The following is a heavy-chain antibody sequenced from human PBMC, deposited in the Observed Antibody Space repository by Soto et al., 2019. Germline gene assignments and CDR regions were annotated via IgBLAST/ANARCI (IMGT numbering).Heavy chain of an antibody. V-gene: IGHV1-18*01. J-gene: IGHJ4*02. CDR2: ISPHNGNT. CDR1: GYTFNTCC. Sequence: HVQLVQSGGELKKPGASVKVSCNTSGYTFNTCCITWVRQAPGQGLERMGWISPHNGNTNYAEKFQGRVTMSADTITNKVYMELRTLSTDDTAVYYCARDTGNAFDYWGQGTPVTVSS. CDR3: ARDTGNAFDY.